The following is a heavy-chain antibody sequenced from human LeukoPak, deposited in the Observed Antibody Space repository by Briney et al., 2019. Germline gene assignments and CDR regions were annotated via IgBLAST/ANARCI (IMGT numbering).Heavy chain of an antibody. J-gene: IGHJ4*02. CDR2: MYNSGST. V-gene: IGHV4-59*01. CDR3: AGRDANVYIVPTLSPFAY. D-gene: IGHD5-12*01. Sequence: SETLSLTCTVSGGSISSYHWSWFRQAPGKGLEWIGYMYNSGSTNFNPSLKSRVTISVDTSKNQFSLRLSSVTAADTAVYYCAGRDANVYIVPTLSPFAYWGQGTLVTVPS. CDR1: GGSISSYH.